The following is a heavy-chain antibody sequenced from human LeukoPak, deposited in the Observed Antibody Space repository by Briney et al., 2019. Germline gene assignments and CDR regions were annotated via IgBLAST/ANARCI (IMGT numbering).Heavy chain of an antibody. CDR1: RFTFSSYG. CDR3: ANWNYGYYFDY. Sequence: PGGSLRLSCAASRFTFSSYGMHWVRQAPGKGLEWVAVISYDGSNKYYADSVKGRFTISRDNSKNTLYLQMNSLRAEDTAVYYCANWNYGYYFDYWGQGTLVTVSS. V-gene: IGHV3-30*18. J-gene: IGHJ4*02. D-gene: IGHD1-7*01. CDR2: ISYDGSNK.